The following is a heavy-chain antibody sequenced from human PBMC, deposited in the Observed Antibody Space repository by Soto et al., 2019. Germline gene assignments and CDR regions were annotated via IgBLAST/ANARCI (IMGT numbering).Heavy chain of an antibody. CDR1: GFIFSNYA. CDR2: ISGGGDNA. CDR3: AKDRGWSTLEYFQY. V-gene: IGHV3-23*01. J-gene: IGHJ1*01. Sequence: GGSLRLSCAASGFIFSNYAMTWVRQAPGKGPEWVSDISGGGDNANYAESVKGRFTISRDNSKNTRYLQMNSLRAEDTAFYYCAKDRGWSTLEYFQYWGQGTLVTVSS. D-gene: IGHD6-19*01.